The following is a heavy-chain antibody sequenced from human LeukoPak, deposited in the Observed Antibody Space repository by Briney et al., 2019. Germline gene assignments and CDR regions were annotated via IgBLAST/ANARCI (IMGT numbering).Heavy chain of an antibody. CDR1: GYRFSNYW. CDR3: ARRGGSLNFFDY. D-gene: IGHD5-24*01. Sequence: GESLRISCKTSGYRFSNYWIGWVRQMPGKGVEGMGIIYPDDSDTRYSPSFQGRVTISVDKSVTTAYLQWSSLETSDTAMYYCARRGGSLNFFDYWGQGILVTVSS. CDR2: IYPDDSDT. V-gene: IGHV5-51*01. J-gene: IGHJ4*02.